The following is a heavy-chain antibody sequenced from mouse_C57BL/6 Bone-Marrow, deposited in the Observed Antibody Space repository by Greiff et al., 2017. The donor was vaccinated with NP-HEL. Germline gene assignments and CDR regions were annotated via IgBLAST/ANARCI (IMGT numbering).Heavy chain of an antibody. CDR2: IDPENGDT. V-gene: IGHV14-4*01. J-gene: IGHJ3*01. D-gene: IGHD2-3*01. CDR3: TTGGWSIAY. Sequence: VQLQQSGAELVRPGASVKLSCTASGFNIKDDYMHWVKQRPEQGLEWIGWIDPENGDTEYASKFQGKATITADTSSNTAYLQLSSLTSEDTAVYYCTTGGWSIAYWGQGTLVTVSA. CDR1: GFNIKDDY.